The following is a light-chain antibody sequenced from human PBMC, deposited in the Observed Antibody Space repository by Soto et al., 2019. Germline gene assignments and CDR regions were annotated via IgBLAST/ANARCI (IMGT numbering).Light chain of an antibody. J-gene: IGKJ5*01. CDR3: QQYNNWPPIT. V-gene: IGKV3-20*01. CDR2: GTS. Sequence: IVLTQSPGTLSLSPGERATLSCRASQSVSSSYLAWYQQKPGQAPSLLIYGTSSRATGIPDRFSGSGSGTEFTLTISSLQSEDFAVYYCQQYNNWPPITFGQGTRLEIK. CDR1: QSVSSSY.